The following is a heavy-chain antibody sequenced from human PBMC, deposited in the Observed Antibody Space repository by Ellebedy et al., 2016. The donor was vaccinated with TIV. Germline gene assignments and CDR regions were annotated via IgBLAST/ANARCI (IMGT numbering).Heavy chain of an antibody. J-gene: IGHJ4*02. V-gene: IGHV4-34*01. Sequence: SETLSLXCAVYGGSFSGYYWTWIRQPPGKGLEWIGEINHSGSTNYNPSLKSRVTISVDTSKNQFSLKLRSVTAADTAVYYCARAGGDYFDYWGQGTLVTVSS. CDR1: GGSFSGYY. CDR3: ARAGGDYFDY. CDR2: INHSGST. D-gene: IGHD2-21*01.